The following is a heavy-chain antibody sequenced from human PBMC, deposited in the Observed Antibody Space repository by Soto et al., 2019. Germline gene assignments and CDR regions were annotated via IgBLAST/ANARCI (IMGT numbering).Heavy chain of an antibody. V-gene: IGHV4-31*03. J-gene: IGHJ4*02. CDR2: IYDSGST. CDR3: ARSSRSYFDY. Sequence: QVQLQESGPGLVKPSQTLSLTCTVSGGSISRSGYFWSWICQHPGKGLEWIGYIYDSGSTYYNPSLKSRVSLSVDTSKNQFSLNLTSVTAADTAMYYCARSSRSYFDYWGQGTLVTVSS. CDR1: GGSISRSGYF.